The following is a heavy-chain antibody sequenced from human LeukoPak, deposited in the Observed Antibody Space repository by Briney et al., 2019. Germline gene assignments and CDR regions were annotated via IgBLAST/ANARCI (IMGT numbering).Heavy chain of an antibody. CDR3: ATDYGDYYGMDV. CDR2: IYYSGST. CDR1: GGSISSSSYY. Sequence: SETLSLTCTVSGGSISSSSYYWGWIRQPPGKGLEWIVSIYYSGSTYYNPSLKSRVTISVDTSKNQFSLKLSSVTAADTAVYYCATDYGDYYGMDVWGQGTTVTVSS. V-gene: IGHV4-39*01. J-gene: IGHJ6*02. D-gene: IGHD4-17*01.